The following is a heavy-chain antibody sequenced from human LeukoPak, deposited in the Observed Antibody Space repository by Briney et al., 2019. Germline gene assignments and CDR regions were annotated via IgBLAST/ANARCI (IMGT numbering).Heavy chain of an antibody. J-gene: IGHJ4*02. CDR2: IHYSGST. V-gene: IGHV4-39*07. CDR1: GGPISVSGYN. D-gene: IGHD3-10*01. Sequence: SETLSLTCTVSGGPISVSGYNWGWIRQPPGKGLEWIGSIHYSGSTYYNPSLKSRVTISVDTSKNQFSLKLSSVTAADTAVYFCASEVKLEWFGESLYYFDYWGQGTLVTVSS. CDR3: ASEVKLEWFGESLYYFDY.